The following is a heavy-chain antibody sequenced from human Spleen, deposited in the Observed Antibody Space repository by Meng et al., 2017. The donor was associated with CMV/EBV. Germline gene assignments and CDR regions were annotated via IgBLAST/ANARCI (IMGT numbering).Heavy chain of an antibody. V-gene: IGHV3-11*01. CDR3: ARGLIGAMVRGVIPH. J-gene: IGHJ1*01. Sequence: SGFPLSDCYMSWICQAPGKGRVWVSYISSSGTTIYYADSVKGRFTISRDNAKNSLYLQMNSLRAEDTAVYYCARGLIGAMVRGVIPHWGQGTLVTVSS. D-gene: IGHD3-10*01. CDR2: ISSSGTTI. CDR1: GFPLSDCY.